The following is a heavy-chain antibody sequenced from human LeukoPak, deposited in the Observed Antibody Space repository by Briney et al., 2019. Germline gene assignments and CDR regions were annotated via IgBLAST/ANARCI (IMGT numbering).Heavy chain of an antibody. CDR3: ARAYCSSTSCYVWAFDI. CDR2: TYYRSKWYN. V-gene: IGHV6-1*01. J-gene: IGHJ3*02. Sequence: SQTLSLTCAISGDSVSSNSAAWNWIRQSPSRGLKWLGRTYYRSKWYNDYAVSVKSRITINPDTSKNQFSLQLNSVTPEDTAVYYCARAYCSSTSCYVWAFDIWGQGTMVTVSS. CDR1: GDSVSSNSAA. D-gene: IGHD2-2*01.